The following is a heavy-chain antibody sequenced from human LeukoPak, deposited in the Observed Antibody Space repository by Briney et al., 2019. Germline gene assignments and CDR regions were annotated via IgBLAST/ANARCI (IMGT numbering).Heavy chain of an antibody. J-gene: IGHJ4*02. V-gene: IGHV3-20*04. CDR2: LTWNAGST. Sequence: GGSLRLSCAASGFNFDDYGMSWVRQAPGKGLEWVSALTWNAGSTGYADSVKGRFTISRDNSKNTLYLQMNSLRAEDTAVYYCAKDGAVAGFDYWGQGTLVTVSS. CDR3: AKDGAVAGFDY. D-gene: IGHD6-19*01. CDR1: GFNFDDYG.